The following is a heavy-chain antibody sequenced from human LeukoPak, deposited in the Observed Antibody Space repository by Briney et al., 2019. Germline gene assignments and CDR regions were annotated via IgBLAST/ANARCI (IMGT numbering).Heavy chain of an antibody. CDR2: IKQDGSEI. V-gene: IGHV3-7*01. J-gene: IGHJ4*02. CDR3: ARIGYRSSSFDY. D-gene: IGHD6-6*01. Sequence: PGGSLRLSRAASGFIFSNYWMCWVRQAPGKGLEWVANIKQDGSEIDSVDSIKGRFTISRDNAKNSVFLQMNSPRAEDTAVYYCARIGYRSSSFDYWGQGTLVTVSS. CDR1: GFIFSNYW.